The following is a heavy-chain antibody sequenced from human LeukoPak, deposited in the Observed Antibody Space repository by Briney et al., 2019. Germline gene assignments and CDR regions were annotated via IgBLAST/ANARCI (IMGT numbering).Heavy chain of an antibody. Sequence: ASVKVSCKASGYTFTSYDINWVRQATGQGLEWMGWMNPNSGNTGYAQKFQGRVTMTRNTSISTAYMELSILRSEDTAVYYCARLGVQLDYYYYCYMDVWGKGNTVTVSS. CDR1: GYTFTSYD. V-gene: IGHV1-8*01. J-gene: IGHJ6*03. D-gene: IGHD1-1*01. CDR2: MNPNSGNT. CDR3: ARLGVQLDYYYYCYMDV.